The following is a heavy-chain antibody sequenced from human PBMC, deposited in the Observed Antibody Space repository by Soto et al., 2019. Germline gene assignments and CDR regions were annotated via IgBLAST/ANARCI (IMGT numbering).Heavy chain of an antibody. Sequence: KVDGKSAGYTCTSYAMHWVLKAPGQRLEWMGWINAGNGNTKYSQKFQGRVTITRDTSASTAYMELSSLRSEDTAVYYCARSIVVVTAADYWGQGTLVTV. CDR2: INAGNGNT. D-gene: IGHD2-21*02. J-gene: IGHJ4*02. V-gene: IGHV1-3*01. CDR3: ARSIVVVTAADY. CDR1: GYTCTSYA.